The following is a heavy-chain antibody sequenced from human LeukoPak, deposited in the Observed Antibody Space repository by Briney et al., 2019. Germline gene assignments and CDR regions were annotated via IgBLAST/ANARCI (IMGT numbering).Heavy chain of an antibody. J-gene: IGHJ3*02. CDR1: GFTFSTYG. CDR3: ARAVGPFDI. Sequence: GSLRLSCAASGFTFSTYGMHWVRQAPGKGLEWVAVIWYDGSIKYYADSVKGRFTISRDNSKNTLYLQMNSLRAEDTAVYYCARAVGPFDIWGQGTIVIVSP. V-gene: IGHV3-33*01. CDR2: IWYDGSIK.